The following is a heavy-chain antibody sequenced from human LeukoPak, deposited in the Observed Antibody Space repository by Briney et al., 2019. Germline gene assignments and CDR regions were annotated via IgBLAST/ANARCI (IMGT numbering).Heavy chain of an antibody. D-gene: IGHD6-19*01. CDR2: INPSGGST. CDR3: ATNPYSSGSDAFDI. V-gene: IGHV1-46*01. Sequence: GASVKVSRKASGYTFTGYYMHWVRQAPGQGLEWMGIINPSGGSTSYAQKFQGRVTMTRDMSTSTVYMELSSLRSEDTAVYYCATNPYSSGSDAFDIWGQGTMVTVSS. J-gene: IGHJ3*02. CDR1: GYTFTGYY.